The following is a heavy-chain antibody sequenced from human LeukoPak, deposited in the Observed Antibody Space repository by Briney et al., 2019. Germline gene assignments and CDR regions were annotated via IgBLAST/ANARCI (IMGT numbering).Heavy chain of an antibody. J-gene: IGHJ4*02. Sequence: SETLSLTCAVYGGSFSGYYWSWIRQPPGKGLEWIGEINHSGSTNYNPSLKSRVTISVDTYKNQFSLKLSSVTAADTAVYYCARVVLVRSSSWCTPSPSVFDYWGQGTLVTVSS. CDR2: INHSGST. D-gene: IGHD6-13*01. CDR3: ARVVLVRSSSWCTPSPSVFDY. CDR1: GGSFSGYY. V-gene: IGHV4-34*01.